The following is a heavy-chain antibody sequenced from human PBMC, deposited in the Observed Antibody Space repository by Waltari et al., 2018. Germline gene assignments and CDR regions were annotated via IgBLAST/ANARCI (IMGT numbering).Heavy chain of an antibody. D-gene: IGHD3-22*01. V-gene: IGHV3-48*04. J-gene: IGHJ3*02. CDR2: ISSSSSTI. Sequence: EVQLVESGGGVVQPGGSLRLSCAASGFTFSSYSMNWVRQAPGSGLEWVSYISSSSSTIYYAYSVKSRVNNSRDNAKNSLYLHMNSLSAEDTAVYYCARDLHPYDYGRSGYYGSFDIWGQGTMVTVSP. CDR1: GFTFSSYS. CDR3: ARDLHPYDYGRSGYYGSFDI.